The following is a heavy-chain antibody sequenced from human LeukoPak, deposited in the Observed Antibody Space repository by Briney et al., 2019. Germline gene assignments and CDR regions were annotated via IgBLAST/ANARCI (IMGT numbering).Heavy chain of an antibody. Sequence: SETLSLTCSVSGGSVNSGGYYWSWIRQHPGKGLEWIGYIYYSGSTYYNPSLKSRVIMSVDTSKNQVSLKLSAVTAADTAVYYCAREGSGIDYWGQGTQVTVSS. CDR3: AREGSGIDY. CDR2: IYYSGST. V-gene: IGHV4-31*03. CDR1: GGSVNSGGYY. D-gene: IGHD1-14*01. J-gene: IGHJ4*02.